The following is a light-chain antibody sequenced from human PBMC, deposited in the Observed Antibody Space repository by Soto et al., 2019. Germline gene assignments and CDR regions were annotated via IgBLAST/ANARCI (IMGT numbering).Light chain of an antibody. Sequence: IVLPQSPGTLSLSRGERATLSCRASQSVSSNYLAWYQQKPGHAPTLLIYGASTRATGVPDRFSGSGSGTDFTLTISRLEPEDFAVYHCQQYGSLSWTFGQGTKVDIK. V-gene: IGKV3-20*01. CDR2: GAS. CDR1: QSVSSNY. J-gene: IGKJ1*01. CDR3: QQYGSLSWT.